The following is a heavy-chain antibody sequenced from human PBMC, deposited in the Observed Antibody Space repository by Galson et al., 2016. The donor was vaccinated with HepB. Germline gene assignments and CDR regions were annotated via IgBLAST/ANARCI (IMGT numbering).Heavy chain of an antibody. CDR2: IDPSDSEI. V-gene: IGHV5-51*01. Sequence: QSGAEVKKPGESLKLSCKASGHSIASYWICWVRQLPGKGLECMGIIDPSDSEIRSMPSFRGHVTISADKSTNTAYLQWSSLKASDTAVYYCAAARPPGLVLVYWGLGTRVTVSS. CDR1: GHSIASYW. CDR3: AAARPPGLVLVY. D-gene: IGHD2-8*02. J-gene: IGHJ4*02.